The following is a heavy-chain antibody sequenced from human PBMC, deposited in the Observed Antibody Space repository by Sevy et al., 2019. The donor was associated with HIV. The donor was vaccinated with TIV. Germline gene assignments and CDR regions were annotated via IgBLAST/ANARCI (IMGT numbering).Heavy chain of an antibody. CDR1: GDSIDSYGSY. Sequence: SETLSLTCSVSGDSIDSYGSYWGWIRQPPGKGLDWIGSIYYSGTTYYNPSLKSRATISVDTSKNEFSLKMTSVTAADTAVYSCATKGVAVDAFDIRGQGTMVTVSS. V-gene: IGHV4-39*01. CDR3: ATKGVAVDAFDI. J-gene: IGHJ3*02. D-gene: IGHD5-12*01. CDR2: IYYSGTT.